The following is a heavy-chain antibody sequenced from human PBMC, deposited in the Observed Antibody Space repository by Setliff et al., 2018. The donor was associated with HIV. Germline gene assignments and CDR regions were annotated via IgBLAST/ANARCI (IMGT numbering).Heavy chain of an antibody. J-gene: IGHJ4*02. Sequence: PSETLSLTCTVSGASISSHYWSWIRQPPGKGLEWIGYIYFSGTTNYNPSLKSRVTISVDTSKNQFSLNLNSVTAADTAVYYCARATSAAGIAPFDFWGQGTLVTVSS. CDR1: GASISSHY. D-gene: IGHD6-13*01. CDR3: ARATSAAGIAPFDF. V-gene: IGHV4-59*11. CDR2: IYFSGTT.